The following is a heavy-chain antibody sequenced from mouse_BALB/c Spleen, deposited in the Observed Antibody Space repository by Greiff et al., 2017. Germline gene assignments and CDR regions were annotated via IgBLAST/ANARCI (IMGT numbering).Heavy chain of an antibody. Sequence: EVKLVESGGGLVQPGGSMKLSCVASGFTFSNYWMNWVRQSPEKGLEWVAEIRLKSNNYATHYAESVKGRFTISRDDSKSSVYQQMNNLRAEDTGINYCSYYRYDGVFDCWGQGTTLTVSS. CDR1: GFTFSNYW. CDR2: IRLKSNNYAT. J-gene: IGHJ2*01. CDR3: SYYRYDGVFDC. D-gene: IGHD2-14*01. V-gene: IGHV6-6*02.